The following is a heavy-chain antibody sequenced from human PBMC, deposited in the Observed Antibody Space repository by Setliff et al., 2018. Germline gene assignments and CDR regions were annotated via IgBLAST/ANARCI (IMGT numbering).Heavy chain of an antibody. V-gene: IGHV4-39*01. CDR2: IDYTGNT. D-gene: IGHD1-26*01. CDR1: GGSISTDHYY. Sequence: SETLSLTCTASGGSISTDHYYWGWLRQPPGKGLEWIGSIDYTGNTWHNPSLKSRVTISVDTSKNQFSLNLSSVTAADTAVYYCAAPGGGSYRFWGQGTLVTVSS. CDR3: AAPGGGSYRF. J-gene: IGHJ4*02.